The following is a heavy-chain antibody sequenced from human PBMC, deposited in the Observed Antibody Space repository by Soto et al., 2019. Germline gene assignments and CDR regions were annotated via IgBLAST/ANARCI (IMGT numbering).Heavy chain of an antibody. CDR2: INGDGTIT. J-gene: IGHJ4*02. V-gene: IGHV3-74*03. Sequence: GGSLRLSCAASGFTFTNLWIYWVRQTPEKGLVWVAGINGDGTITMYADSVKGRFTISRDNAKSTLYLQMNSLTIEDTALYYCVRNFRWGQGTLVTVSS. CDR3: VRNFR. CDR1: GFTFTNLW.